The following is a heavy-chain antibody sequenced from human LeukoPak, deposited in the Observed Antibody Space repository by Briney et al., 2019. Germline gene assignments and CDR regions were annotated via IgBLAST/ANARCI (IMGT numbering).Heavy chain of an antibody. CDR3: ARHLQDIVVVPAAMSY. CDR2: INHSGST. V-gene: IGHV4-34*01. D-gene: IGHD2-2*01. J-gene: IGHJ4*02. CDR1: GGSFSGYY. Sequence: PSETLSLTCAVYGGSFSGYYWSWIRQPPGKGPEWIGEINHSGSTNYNPSLKSRVTISVDTSKNQFSLKLSSVTAADTAVYYCARHLQDIVVVPAAMSYWGQGTLVTVSS.